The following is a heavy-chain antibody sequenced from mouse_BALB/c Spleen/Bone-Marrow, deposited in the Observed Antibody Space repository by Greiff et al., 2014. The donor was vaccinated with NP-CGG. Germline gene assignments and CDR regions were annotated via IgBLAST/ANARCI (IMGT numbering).Heavy chain of an antibody. V-gene: IGHV3-8*02. CDR2: ITYSANT. Sequence: EVMLVESGPSLVKPSQTLSLTCSVTGDSITRGYWNWIRKFPGNKLEYMGYITYSANTYYNPSLKSRLSITRDTSKNQYYLQLNSVTTEDTATYYCATGYYFDYWGQGTTLTVFS. J-gene: IGHJ2*01. CDR3: ATGYYFDY. D-gene: IGHD4-1*01. CDR1: GDSITRGY.